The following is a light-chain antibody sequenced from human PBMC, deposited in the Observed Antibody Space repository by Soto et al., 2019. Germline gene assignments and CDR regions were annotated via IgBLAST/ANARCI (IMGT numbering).Light chain of an antibody. CDR3: SSYGSTSTRYV. V-gene: IGLV2-14*01. J-gene: IGLJ1*01. Sequence: QSALTQPASVSGSPGQSITISCTGTSSDVGGYHYVSWYQQHPGKAPKLMIYEVSNRPSGVSNRFSGSKSGNTASLTISGRLAEDEADYFCSSYGSTSTRYVFGTGTKLTVL. CDR1: SSDVGGYHY. CDR2: EVS.